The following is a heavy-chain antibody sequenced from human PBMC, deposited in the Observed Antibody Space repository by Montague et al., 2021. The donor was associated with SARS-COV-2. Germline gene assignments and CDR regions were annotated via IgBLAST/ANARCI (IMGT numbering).Heavy chain of an antibody. J-gene: IGHJ3*02. D-gene: IGHD1-26*01. Sequence: SETQSLTCSVSGGSISSFYWSWILQVPGKGLEWIGYIYNRGSSIYNPSLKSRVTISVDTSKSHVSLKLSSVTAADTAVYYCASGFSGSPWAFDIWGQGTIVTVSS. V-gene: IGHV4-4*08. CDR1: GGSISSFY. CDR2: IYNRGSS. CDR3: ASGFSGSPWAFDI.